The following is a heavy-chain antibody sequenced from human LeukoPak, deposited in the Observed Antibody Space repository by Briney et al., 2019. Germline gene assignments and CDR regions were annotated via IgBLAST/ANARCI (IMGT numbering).Heavy chain of an antibody. CDR2: INPSGGST. D-gene: IGHD2-2*01. J-gene: IGHJ4*02. CDR3: ARVPQLLSVGDY. Sequence: EASVKVSCTASGYTFTSYYMHWVRQAPGQGLEWMGIINPSGGSTSYAQKFQGRVTMTRDTSTSTVYMELSSLRSEDTAVYCCARVPQLLSVGDYWGQGTLVTVSS. CDR1: GYTFTSYY. V-gene: IGHV1-46*01.